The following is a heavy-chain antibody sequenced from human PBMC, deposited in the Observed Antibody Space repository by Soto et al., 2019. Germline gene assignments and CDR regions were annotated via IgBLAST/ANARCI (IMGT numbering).Heavy chain of an antibody. Sequence: QVQLVQSGSEVKKPGASVKVACKASGYTFSTYGITWVRQAPGQGLEWMGWISAYNGNRNYAQKVQCRITMTTETSTSTAYMELRSLRSDDTAVYYCARGGAADWFDPWGQGTLVTVSS. J-gene: IGHJ5*02. D-gene: IGHD1-26*01. CDR3: ARGGAADWFDP. CDR1: GYTFSTYG. V-gene: IGHV1-18*01. CDR2: ISAYNGNR.